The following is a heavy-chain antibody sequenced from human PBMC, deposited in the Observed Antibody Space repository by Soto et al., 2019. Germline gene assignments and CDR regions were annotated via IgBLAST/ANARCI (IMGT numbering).Heavy chain of an antibody. D-gene: IGHD1-26*01. V-gene: IGHV1-8*01. Sequence: GASVKVSCKASGYTFTNYDISWVRQATGQGLEWMGWMNPNSANTGYAQKFQGRVSMTRDTSTNTAYMELSSLRSEDTAIYYCARMATSGTLNWFDPWGQGTLVT. CDR1: GYTFTNYD. CDR2: MNPNSANT. CDR3: ARMATSGTLNWFDP. J-gene: IGHJ5*02.